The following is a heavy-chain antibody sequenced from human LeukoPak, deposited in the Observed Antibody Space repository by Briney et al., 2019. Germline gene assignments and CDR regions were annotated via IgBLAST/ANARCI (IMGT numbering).Heavy chain of an antibody. D-gene: IGHD6-13*01. CDR2: IYYSGST. J-gene: IGHJ4*02. CDR1: GGSISSGGYY. V-gene: IGHV4-31*03. CDR3: ASGFSSSTFDY. Sequence: SETLSLTCTVSGGSISSGGYYWSWIRQHPGKGLEWIGYIYYSGSTYYNPSLKSRVTISVDTSKNQFSLKLSFVTAADTAVYYCASGFSSSTFDYWGQGTLVTVSS.